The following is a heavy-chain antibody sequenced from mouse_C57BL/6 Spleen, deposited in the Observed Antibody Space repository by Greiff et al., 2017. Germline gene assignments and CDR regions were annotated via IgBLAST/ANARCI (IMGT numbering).Heavy chain of an antibody. Sequence: VKLQESGAELVRPGASVTLSCKASGYTFTDYEMHWVKQTPVQGLEWIGAIDPETGGTAYNQKFKGKAILTADKSSSTAYMELRSLTSEDSAVYYCTRPYYYGSSYHAYWGQGTLVTVSA. V-gene: IGHV1-15*01. CDR1: GYTFTDYE. CDR2: IDPETGGT. D-gene: IGHD1-1*01. CDR3: TRPYYYGSSYHAY. J-gene: IGHJ3*01.